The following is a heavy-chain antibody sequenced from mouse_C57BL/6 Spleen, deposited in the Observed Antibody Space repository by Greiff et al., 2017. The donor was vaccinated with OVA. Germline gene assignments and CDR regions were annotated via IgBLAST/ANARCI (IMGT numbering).Heavy chain of an antibody. J-gene: IGHJ1*03. V-gene: IGHV14-3*01. D-gene: IGHD1-1*01. Sequence: VHVKQSVAELVRPGASVKLSCTASGFNIKNTYMHWVKQRPEQGLEWIGRIDPANGNTKYAPKFQGKATITADTSSNTAYLQLSSLTSEDTAIYYCARDYYGSSYRYFDVWGTGTTVTVSS. CDR2: IDPANGNT. CDR1: GFNIKNTY. CDR3: ARDYYGSSYRYFDV.